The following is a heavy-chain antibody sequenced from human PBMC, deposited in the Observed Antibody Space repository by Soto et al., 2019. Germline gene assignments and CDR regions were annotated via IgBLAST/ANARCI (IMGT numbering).Heavy chain of an antibody. D-gene: IGHD2-2*01. CDR3: ARGQLSAYYMDV. CDR2: MNPNSGNT. V-gene: IGHV1-8*01. CDR1: GYTFTSYD. J-gene: IGHJ6*03. Sequence: QVQLVQSGAEVKKPGASVKVSCKASGYTFTSYDINWVRQATGQGLEWVGWMNPNSGNTGYAQKFQGRVTMTRNISISTAYMELSSLRSEDTAVYYCARGQLSAYYMDVWGKGTTVTVSS.